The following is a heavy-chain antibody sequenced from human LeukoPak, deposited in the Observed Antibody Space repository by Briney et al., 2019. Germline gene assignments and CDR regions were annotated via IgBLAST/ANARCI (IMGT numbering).Heavy chain of an antibody. J-gene: IGHJ3*02. CDR3: ARDGRYSHPAGAFDI. D-gene: IGHD5-12*01. V-gene: IGHV1-18*01. Sequence: ASVKVSCKTSGYTFIAYGISWVRQAPGQGLEWVGWISAYNGNKNIAQNLQGRVTITTDTSTGTAYMELSSLRFDDPAVYYCARDGRYSHPAGAFDIWGQGTKDTVSS. CDR1: GYTFIAYG. CDR2: ISAYNGNK.